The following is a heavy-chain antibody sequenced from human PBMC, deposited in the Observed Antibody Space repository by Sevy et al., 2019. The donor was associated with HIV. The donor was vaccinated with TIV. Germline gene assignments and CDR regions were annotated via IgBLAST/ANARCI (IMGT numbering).Heavy chain of an antibody. J-gene: IGHJ6*02. D-gene: IGHD3-3*01. V-gene: IGHV3-23*01. CDR1: GLTFRSYA. CDR3: ASQAGIGYHYYYAMDV. Sequence: GGSLRLSCAASGLTFRSYAMSWVRQAPGKGLEWVSVISGSGGSTYYADSVKGRFTISRDNSKNTLDLQMNSLRAEDTAVYYCASQAGIGYHYYYAMDVWGQGTTVTVSS. CDR2: ISGSGGST.